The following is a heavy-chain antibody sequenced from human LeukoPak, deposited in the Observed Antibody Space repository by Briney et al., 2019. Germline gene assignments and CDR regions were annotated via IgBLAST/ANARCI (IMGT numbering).Heavy chain of an antibody. D-gene: IGHD2-2*01. CDR1: GGSISSSSYY. J-gene: IGHJ4*02. CDR3: ARGPKTDIVVVPAATFLDY. Sequence: SETLSLTCTVSGGSISSSSYYWGWIRQPPGKGLEWIGSIYYSGSTYYNPSLKSRVTISVDTSKKQFSLKLSSVTAADTAVYYCARGPKTDIVVVPAATFLDYWGQGTLVTVSS. V-gene: IGHV4-39*01. CDR2: IYYSGST.